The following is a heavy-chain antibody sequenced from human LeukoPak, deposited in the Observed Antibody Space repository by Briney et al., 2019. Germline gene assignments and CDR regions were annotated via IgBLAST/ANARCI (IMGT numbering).Heavy chain of an antibody. Sequence: SGPTLVNPTQTLTLTCTFSGFSLSTSGMCVSWIRQPPGKALEWLARIDWDDDKYYSTSLKTRLTISKDTSKNQVVLTMTNIDPVDTATYYCAGGDSSGYYYNYWGQGTLVTVSS. CDR3: AGGDSSGYYYNY. CDR2: IDWDDDK. D-gene: IGHD3-22*01. V-gene: IGHV2-70*11. J-gene: IGHJ4*02. CDR1: GFSLSTSGMC.